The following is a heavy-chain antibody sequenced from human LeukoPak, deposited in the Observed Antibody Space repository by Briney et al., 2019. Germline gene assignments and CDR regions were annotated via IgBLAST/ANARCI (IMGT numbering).Heavy chain of an antibody. Sequence: HPGASLRLSCAASGFPFSSSAMSWVRQAPGKGLEWVSGLPRSGGDTYYADSVKGRFTISRDNSKNTLHLQMNSLRAEDTAIYYCAKAKTNTNGLFHCWGQGTLVTVSS. V-gene: IGHV3-23*01. CDR3: AKAKTNTNGLFHC. D-gene: IGHD2-8*01. J-gene: IGHJ4*02. CDR1: GFPFSSSA. CDR2: LPRSGGDT.